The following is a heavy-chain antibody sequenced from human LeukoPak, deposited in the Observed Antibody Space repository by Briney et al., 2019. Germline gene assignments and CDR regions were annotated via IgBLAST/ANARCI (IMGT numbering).Heavy chain of an antibody. CDR2: INHSGST. CDR3: ARASGGITIFGVVSY. Sequence: SETLSLTCTVSGGSISSSSYYWGWIRQPPGKGLEWIGEINHSGSTNYNPSLKSRVTISVDTSKNQFSLKLSSVTAADTAVYYCARASGGITIFGVVSYWGQGTLVTVSS. CDR1: GGSISSSSYY. J-gene: IGHJ4*02. D-gene: IGHD3-3*01. V-gene: IGHV4-39*07.